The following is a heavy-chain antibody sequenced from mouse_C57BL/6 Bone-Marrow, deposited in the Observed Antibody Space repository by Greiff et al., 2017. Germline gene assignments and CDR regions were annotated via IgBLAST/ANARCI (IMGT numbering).Heavy chain of an antibody. CDR3: AGIAGSAWFAY. V-gene: IGHV1-50*01. D-gene: IGHD1-1*01. Sequence: QVQLQQPGAELVKPGASVKLSCKASGYTFTSYWMQWVKQRPGQGLEWIGEIDPSDSYTNYNQKFKGKATLTVDTSSSIAYMQLSSLTSEDSAVYYCAGIAGSAWFAYWGQGTLVTVSA. CDR1: GYTFTSYW. J-gene: IGHJ3*01. CDR2: IDPSDSYT.